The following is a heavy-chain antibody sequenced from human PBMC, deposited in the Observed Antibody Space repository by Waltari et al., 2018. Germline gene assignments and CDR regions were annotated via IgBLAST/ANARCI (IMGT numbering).Heavy chain of an antibody. Sequence: QVQLQESGPGLVKPSQTLSLTCTVSGGAISSGRYYWSWIRQPAGKGLEWIGRIYTSGSTNYNPSLKSRVTISVDTSKNQFSLKLSSVTAADTAVYYCATVRLGELSLYYWGQGTLVTVSS. J-gene: IGHJ4*02. CDR2: IYTSGST. CDR3: ATVRLGELSLYY. CDR1: GGAISSGRYY. D-gene: IGHD3-16*02. V-gene: IGHV4-61*02.